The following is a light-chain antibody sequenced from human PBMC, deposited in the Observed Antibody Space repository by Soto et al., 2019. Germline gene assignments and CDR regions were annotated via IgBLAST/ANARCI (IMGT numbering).Light chain of an antibody. CDR3: QQSYSTPLT. CDR2: AAS. Sequence: DIQMTQSPSSLSASVGARVTITCRASQSISSYLNWYQQKPGKAPKLLIYAASSLQSGVPSRFSGSGSGTAFTLTISSLQPEDFATYYWQQSYSTPLTVGGGTKVEIK. J-gene: IGKJ4*01. V-gene: IGKV1-39*01. CDR1: QSISSY.